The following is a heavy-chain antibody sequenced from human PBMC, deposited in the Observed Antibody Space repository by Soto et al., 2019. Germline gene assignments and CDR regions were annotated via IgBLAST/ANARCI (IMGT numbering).Heavy chain of an antibody. J-gene: IGHJ6*02. V-gene: IGHV1-46*01. CDR1: VYTLTVEH. CDR2: INPSGGST. CDR3: ARDSGSYSGYYYYGMDV. Sequence: GVLVNVSWKASVYTLTVEHIHWVLKAPGQVLEWMGKINPSGGSTIYSQNFQGRFSVTRDTSTSTVYMELSSLRSDDTAVYYCARDSGSYSGYYYYGMDVWGQGTTVTVSS. D-gene: IGHD1-26*01.